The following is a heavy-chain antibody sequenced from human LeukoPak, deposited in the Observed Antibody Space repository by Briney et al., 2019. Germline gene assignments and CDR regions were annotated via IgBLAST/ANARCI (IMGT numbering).Heavy chain of an antibody. V-gene: IGHV4-39*07. Sequence: PSETLSLTCTVSGGPISSGDYCWGWIRQPPGMGPEWIGSINYRGTTYYNPSLQSRVAISVDTSKNQFSLQLTSVTATDTAVYYCARVSRDSGNYYTFLDYWGQGTLVTVSS. CDR3: ARVSRDSGNYYTFLDY. CDR2: INYRGTT. CDR1: GGPISSGDYC. D-gene: IGHD1-26*01. J-gene: IGHJ4*02.